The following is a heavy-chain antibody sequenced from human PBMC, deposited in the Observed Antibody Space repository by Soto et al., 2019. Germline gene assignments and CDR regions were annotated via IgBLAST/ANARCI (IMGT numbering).Heavy chain of an antibody. Sequence: QLQLQESGPGLVKPSETLSLTCTVSGGSISSSSYYWGWIRQPPGKGLEWIGSIYYSGSTYYNPSLKSRVTISVDTSKNQFSLKLSSVTAADTAVYYCARHNRGYCSGGSCYSGAFDIWGQGTMVTVSS. V-gene: IGHV4-39*01. CDR1: GGSISSSSYY. CDR3: ARHNRGYCSGGSCYSGAFDI. D-gene: IGHD2-15*01. CDR2: IYYSGST. J-gene: IGHJ3*02.